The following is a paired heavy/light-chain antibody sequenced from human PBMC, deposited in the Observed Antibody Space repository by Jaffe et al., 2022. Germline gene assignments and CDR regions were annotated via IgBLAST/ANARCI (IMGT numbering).Heavy chain of an antibody. J-gene: IGHJ4*02. Sequence: QVQLQESGPGLVKPSQTLSLSCTVSGSSIDSSGYYWSWIRQSAGRGLEWIGRIYSTGSTDYNPSLQTRVTISVDTSKNRFSLTLTSVTAADTALYFCARGSWGPNGDLPFDLWGQGALVTVSS. CDR2: IYSTGST. CDR3: ARGSWGPNGDLPFDL. V-gene: IGHV4-61*02. CDR1: GSSIDSSGYY. D-gene: IGHD4-17*01.
Light chain of an antibody. CDR2: DAS. J-gene: IGKJ4*01. CDR1: QDITNY. V-gene: IGKV1-33*01. CDR3: QQYDDLPLT. Sequence: DIQMTQSPSSLSASVGDRVTISCQASQDITNYLNWYQQKPGKAPKLLIHDASKLASGVPVRFSGGGSGTDFTLTISTLQPEDIATYYCQQYDDLPLTFGGGTKMEIK.